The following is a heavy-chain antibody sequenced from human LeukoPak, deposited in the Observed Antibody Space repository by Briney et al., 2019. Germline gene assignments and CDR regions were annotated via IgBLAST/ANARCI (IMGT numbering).Heavy chain of an antibody. J-gene: IGHJ6*02. CDR2: ISSSSSYI. D-gene: IGHD6-6*01. CDR1: GFTFSSYT. V-gene: IGHV3-21*04. Sequence: GGSLRLSCAASGFTFSSYTMNWVRQAPGKGLEWVSSISSSSSYIYYADSVKGRFTISRHNSKNTLYLQMSSLRAEDTAVYFCARSAARLRYYYAMDLWGQETTVTVCS. CDR3: ARSAARLRYYYAMDL.